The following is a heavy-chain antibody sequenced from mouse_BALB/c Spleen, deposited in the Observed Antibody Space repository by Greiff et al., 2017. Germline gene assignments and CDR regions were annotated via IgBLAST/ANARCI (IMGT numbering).Heavy chain of an antibody. CDR1: GYTFSSYW. J-gene: IGHJ3*01. V-gene: IGHV1-9*01. CDR3: ARGEVYDYGSSFAY. CDR2: ILPGSGST. D-gene: IGHD1-1*01. Sequence: QVQLQQSGAELMKPGASVKLSCKASGYTFSSYWIEWVKQRPGHGLEWIGEILPGSGSTNYNEKFRGKATFTADTSSNTAYMQLSSLTSEDSAVYYCARGEVYDYGSSFAYWGQGTLVTVSA.